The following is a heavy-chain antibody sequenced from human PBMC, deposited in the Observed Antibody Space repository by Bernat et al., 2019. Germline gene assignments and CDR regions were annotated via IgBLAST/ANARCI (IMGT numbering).Heavy chain of an antibody. CDR3: ARGRLPTAGIDAFDI. V-gene: IGHV3-11*06. Sequence: QVQLVESGGGLVKPGGSLRLSCAASGFTFSDYYMSWIRQAPGKGLEWVSYITGSSYTNYADSVKGRFTISRDNAEYSLFLLMNSLRAEDTAVYYCARGRLPTAGIDAFDIWGQGTMVTVSS. J-gene: IGHJ3*02. CDR2: ITGSSYT. D-gene: IGHD3-10*01. CDR1: GFTFSDYY.